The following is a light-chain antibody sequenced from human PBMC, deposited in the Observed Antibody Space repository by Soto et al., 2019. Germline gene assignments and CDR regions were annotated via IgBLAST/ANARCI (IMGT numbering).Light chain of an antibody. CDR2: AAS. CDR3: QKYNRAPQT. J-gene: IGKJ1*01. CDR1: QGISNY. Sequence: DIQMTQSPSSLSASVGDRVTITCRASQGISNYLAWYQRKPGKVPKRLINAASTFQSWVRPRFSGSGSGTDFTLTISTLQPEDVATYYFQKYNRAPQTFGQRTKVEIK. V-gene: IGKV1-27*01.